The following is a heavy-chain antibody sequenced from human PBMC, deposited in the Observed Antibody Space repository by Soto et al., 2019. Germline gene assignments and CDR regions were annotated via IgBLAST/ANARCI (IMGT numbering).Heavy chain of an antibody. D-gene: IGHD3-10*01. CDR1: GFIFSRYA. CDR2: ISKDGSVI. V-gene: IGHV3-30*04. Sequence: QVQLVESGGGVVPPGRSLRLSCAASGFIFSRYAMHWVRQAPGKGLEWVAVISKDGSVIYYADSVKGRFTISRDKSKNMVYLQLNNLRDEDTAVFYCVRSRSGAVPDSFAYWGQGTLVTVAS. J-gene: IGHJ4*02. CDR3: VRSRSGAVPDSFAY.